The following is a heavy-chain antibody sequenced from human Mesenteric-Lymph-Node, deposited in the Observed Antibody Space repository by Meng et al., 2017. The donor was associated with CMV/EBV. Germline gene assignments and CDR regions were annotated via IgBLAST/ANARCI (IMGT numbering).Heavy chain of an antibody. J-gene: IGHJ4*02. V-gene: IGHV1-2*02. Sequence: ASVMVSCKASGYTFGAYYMHWLRQAPGQGLEWMGWINPYSGGTKYAQKSQGRVTMTRDTSISTAYLELSRLRSDDTAVYYCARDGDGWELTYWGQGTLVTVSS. CDR3: ARDGDGWELTY. D-gene: IGHD1-26*01. CDR2: INPYSGGT. CDR1: GYTFGAYY.